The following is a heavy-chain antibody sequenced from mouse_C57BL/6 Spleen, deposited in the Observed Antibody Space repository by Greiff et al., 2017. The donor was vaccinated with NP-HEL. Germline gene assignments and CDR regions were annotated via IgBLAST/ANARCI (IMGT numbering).Heavy chain of an antibody. Sequence: QVQLQQPGAELVRPGSSVKLSCKASGYTFTSYWMHWVKQRPIQGLEWIGNIDPSDSETHYNQKFKDKATLTVDKSSSTAYMQLSSLTAEDSAVYYCARYDGYEGAMDYWGQGTSVTVSS. CDR1: GYTFTSYW. CDR3: ARYDGYEGAMDY. V-gene: IGHV1-52*01. D-gene: IGHD2-3*01. J-gene: IGHJ4*01. CDR2: IDPSDSET.